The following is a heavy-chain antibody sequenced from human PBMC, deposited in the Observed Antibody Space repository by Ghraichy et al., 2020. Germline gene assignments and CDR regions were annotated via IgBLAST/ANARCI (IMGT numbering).Heavy chain of an antibody. Sequence: ASVKVSCKASGYTFTAYYMHWVRQAPGQGLEWMGRINPNSGATNYAQRFQGMVTMTRDTSISTASMELSRLTSDDTAVYYCARIGGPATMAHAFDIWGQGTMVSVSS. V-gene: IGHV1-2*06. CDR2: INPNSGAT. CDR3: ARIGGPATMAHAFDI. D-gene: IGHD3-10*01. CDR1: GYTFTAYY. J-gene: IGHJ3*02.